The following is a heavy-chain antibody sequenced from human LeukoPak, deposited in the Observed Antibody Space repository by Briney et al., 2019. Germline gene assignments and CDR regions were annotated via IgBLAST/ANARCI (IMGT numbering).Heavy chain of an antibody. V-gene: IGHV3-23*01. J-gene: IGHJ4*02. Sequence: GGSLRLSCAASGFTFSSYGMSWVRQAPGKGLEWVSAISGSGGSTYYADSVKGRFIISRDNSKNTLYLQMNSLRAEDTAVYYCANSPDGAFDYWGQGTLVTVSS. CDR3: ANSPDGAFDY. CDR1: GFTFSSYG. CDR2: ISGSGGST.